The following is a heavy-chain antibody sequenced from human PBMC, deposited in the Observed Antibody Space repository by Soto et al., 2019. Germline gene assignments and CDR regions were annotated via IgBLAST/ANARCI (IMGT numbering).Heavy chain of an antibody. J-gene: IGHJ4*02. D-gene: IGHD5-12*01. CDR3: ARYSGYVGDFDY. V-gene: IGHV4-30-4*01. Sequence: PSETLSLTCTVSGGSISSGDYYWSLIRQPPGKGLEWIGYIYYSGSTYYNPSLKSRVTISVDTSKNQFSLKLSSVTAADTAVYYCARYSGYVGDFDYWGQGTLITVSS. CDR2: IYYSGST. CDR1: GGSISSGDYY.